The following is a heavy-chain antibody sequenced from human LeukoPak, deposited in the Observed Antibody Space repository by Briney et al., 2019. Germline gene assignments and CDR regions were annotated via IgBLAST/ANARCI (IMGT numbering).Heavy chain of an antibody. CDR3: ARVQALNWFDP. Sequence: GGSLRLSCAASGFTFSSYSMNWVRQAPGKGLEWVSSISSSSSYIYYADSVKGRFTISRDNAKNSLYLQMNSLRAEGTAVYYCARVQALNWFDPWGQGTLVTVSS. D-gene: IGHD4-11*01. J-gene: IGHJ5*02. CDR1: GFTFSSYS. CDR2: ISSSSSYI. V-gene: IGHV3-21*01.